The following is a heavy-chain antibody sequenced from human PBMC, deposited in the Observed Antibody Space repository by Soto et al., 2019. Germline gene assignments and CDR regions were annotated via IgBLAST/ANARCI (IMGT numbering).Heavy chain of an antibody. Sequence: EVQLLESGGGLVQPGGARRPSRPASGFTLSTYAMSGFRQVPGKGLEWLSAISASGGSTYYADSVKGRFTISRDNSRNTLYLQMNSLRAEDTAVYYCAYSSTPFDYWGQGTLVTVSS. CDR2: ISASGGST. J-gene: IGHJ4*02. V-gene: IGHV3-23*01. CDR1: GFTLSTYA. CDR3: AYSSTPFDY. D-gene: IGHD6-13*01.